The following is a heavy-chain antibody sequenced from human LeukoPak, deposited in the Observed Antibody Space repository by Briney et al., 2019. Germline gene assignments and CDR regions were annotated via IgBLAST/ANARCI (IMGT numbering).Heavy chain of an antibody. Sequence: GGSLRLSCAASGFTFSSYEMNWVRQAPGKGLEWVSYISSSGSTIYYADSVKGRFTISRDNAKNSLYLQMNSLRAEDTAVYYCAREHGSGSYPFDYWGQGTLVTISS. V-gene: IGHV3-48*03. CDR2: ISSSGSTI. CDR3: AREHGSGSYPFDY. CDR1: GFTFSSYE. D-gene: IGHD3-10*01. J-gene: IGHJ4*02.